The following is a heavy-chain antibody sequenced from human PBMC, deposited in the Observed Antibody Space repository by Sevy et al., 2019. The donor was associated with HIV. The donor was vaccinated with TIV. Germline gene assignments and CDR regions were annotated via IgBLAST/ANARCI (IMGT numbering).Heavy chain of an antibody. D-gene: IGHD3-10*01. CDR2: ISYDGSNK. CDR3: ARANYGTTSYFDY. V-gene: IGHV3-30-3*01. Sequence: GGSLRLSCIGSGFTFSSYAMHWVRQAPGKGLEWVAVISYDGSNKYYADSVKGRFTISRDNSKNTLYLQMNSLRAEDTAVYYCARANYGTTSYFDYWGQGTPLTVSS. CDR1: GFTFSSYA. J-gene: IGHJ4*02.